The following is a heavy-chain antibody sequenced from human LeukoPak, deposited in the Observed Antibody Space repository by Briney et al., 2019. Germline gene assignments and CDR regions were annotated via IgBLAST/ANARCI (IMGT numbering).Heavy chain of an antibody. CDR1: GGSISSYY. Sequence: PSETLSLTCTVSGGSISSYYWSWIRQPPGKGLEWIGYIYYSGSTNYNPSLKSRVTISVDTSKNQFSLKLSSVTAADTAVYYCARLGLTSNWSDPWGQGTLVTVSS. CDR2: IYYSGST. J-gene: IGHJ5*02. V-gene: IGHV4-59*08. CDR3: ARLGLTSNWSDP. D-gene: IGHD4-11*01.